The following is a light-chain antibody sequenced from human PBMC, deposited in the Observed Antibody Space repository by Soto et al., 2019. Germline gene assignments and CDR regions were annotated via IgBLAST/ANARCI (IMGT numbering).Light chain of an antibody. V-gene: IGKV1-9*01. Sequence: IPLTQSPSSLSASVGDRVTITCRASQGISSYLAWYQQKPGKAPKLLIYAASTLQSGVPSRFSGSGSGTDFTLTISSLQPEDFATYYCQQLRGTFGQGTRLEIK. CDR2: AAS. CDR1: QGISSY. J-gene: IGKJ5*01. CDR3: QQLRGT.